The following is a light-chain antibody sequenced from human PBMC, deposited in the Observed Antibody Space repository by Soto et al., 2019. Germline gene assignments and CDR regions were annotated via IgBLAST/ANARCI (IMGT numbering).Light chain of an antibody. CDR1: QSVSSY. CDR3: QQRSNWPLEFT. J-gene: IGKJ2*01. V-gene: IGKV3-11*01. Sequence: EIVLTQSPATLSLSPGERATLSCRASQSVSSYLAWYQQKPGQAPRLLIYDASNRATGIPARFSGSGSGTGFTLTISSLEPEDFAVYYCQQRSNWPLEFTFGQGTKLEIK. CDR2: DAS.